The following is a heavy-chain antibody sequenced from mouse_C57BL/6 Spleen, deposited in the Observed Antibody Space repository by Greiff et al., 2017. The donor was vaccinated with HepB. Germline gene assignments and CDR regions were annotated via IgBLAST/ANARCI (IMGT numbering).Heavy chain of an antibody. CDR1: GFSLTSYA. V-gene: IGHV2-9-1*01. CDR3: ARNSPPPSYAMDY. Sequence: VQLQQSGPGLVAPSQSLSITCTVSGFSLTSYAISWVRQPPGKGLEWLGVIWTGGGTNYNSALKSRLSISKDNSKSQVFLKMNSLQTDDTARYYCARNSPPPSYAMDYWGQGTSVTVSS. J-gene: IGHJ4*01. CDR2: IWTGGGT.